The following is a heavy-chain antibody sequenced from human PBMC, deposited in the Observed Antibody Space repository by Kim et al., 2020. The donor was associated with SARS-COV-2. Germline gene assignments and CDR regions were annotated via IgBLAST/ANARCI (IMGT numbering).Heavy chain of an antibody. CDR2: ISGSGGST. D-gene: IGHD1-1*01. V-gene: IGHV3-23*01. Sequence: GGSLRLSCAASGFTFSSYAMSWVRQAPGKGLEWVSAISGSGGSTYYADSVKGRFTISRDNSKNTLYLQMNSLRAEDTAVYYCAKRFYQRQNWNGDATSMDVWGQGTTVTVSS. CDR1: GFTFSSYA. CDR3: AKRFYQRQNWNGDATSMDV. J-gene: IGHJ6*02.